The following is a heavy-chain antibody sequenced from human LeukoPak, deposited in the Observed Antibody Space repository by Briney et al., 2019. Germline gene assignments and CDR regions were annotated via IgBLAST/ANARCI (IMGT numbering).Heavy chain of an antibody. CDR1: GGSISSYY. V-gene: IGHV4-59*01. CDR3: ARGGRVWLTPYYFDY. D-gene: IGHD2-15*01. J-gene: IGHJ4*02. Sequence: SETLSLTCSVSGGSISSYYWSWIRQPPGKGLEWIGYIYYSGSTNYNPSLKSRVTISVDTSKNQFSLKLSSVTAADTAVYYCARGGRVWLTPYYFDYWGQGTLVTVSS. CDR2: IYYSGST.